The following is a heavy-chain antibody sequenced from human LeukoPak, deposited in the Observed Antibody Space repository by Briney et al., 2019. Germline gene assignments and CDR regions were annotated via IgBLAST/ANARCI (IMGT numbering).Heavy chain of an antibody. V-gene: IGHV3-33*01. CDR1: GFTFSSYG. CDR2: IWYDGSNK. CDR3: ARGYYGSGSLPYYFDY. Sequence: GGSLRHSCAASGFTFSSYGMHWVRQAPGKGLEWVAVIWYDGSNKYYADSVKGRFTISRDNSKNTLYLQMNSLRAEDTAVYYCARGYYGSGSLPYYFDYWGQGTLVTVSS. D-gene: IGHD3-10*01. J-gene: IGHJ4*02.